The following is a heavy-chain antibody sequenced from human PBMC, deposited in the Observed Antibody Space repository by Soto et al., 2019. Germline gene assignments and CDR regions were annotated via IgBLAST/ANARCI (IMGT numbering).Heavy chain of an antibody. D-gene: IGHD2-2*01. CDR1: GFTFSSYA. CDR3: AKGYGSTTSCPYSYFSGRDV. J-gene: IGHJ6*02. Sequence: EVQLLESGGGLVQPGGSLRLSCAASGFTFSSYAMSWVRQAPGKGLEWVSIINGTGGSTYYADSVKGRLTISRDNAKNTLNLQMSSLRADDAALYYCAKGYGSTTSCPYSYFSGRDVWGRGTTVTVSS. V-gene: IGHV3-23*01. CDR2: INGTGGST.